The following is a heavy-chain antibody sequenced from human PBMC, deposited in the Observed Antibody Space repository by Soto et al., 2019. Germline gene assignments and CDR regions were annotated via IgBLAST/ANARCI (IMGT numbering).Heavy chain of an antibody. CDR2: IIPIFGTA. Sequence: QVQLVQSGAEVKKPGSSVKVSCKASGGTFSSYAISWVRQAPGQGLEWMGGIIPIFGTANYAQKFQGRVTITADKSTSTAYMELSSLRPEDTAVYYCAREGDCSGGSCYQYYYYGMDVWGQGTTVTVSS. V-gene: IGHV1-69*06. J-gene: IGHJ6*02. CDR3: AREGDCSGGSCYQYYYYGMDV. CDR1: GGTFSSYA. D-gene: IGHD2-15*01.